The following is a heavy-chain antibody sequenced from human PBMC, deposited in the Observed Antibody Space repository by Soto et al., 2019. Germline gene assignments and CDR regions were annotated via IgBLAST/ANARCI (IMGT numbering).Heavy chain of an antibody. CDR2: IYYSGST. Sequence: LSLTCTVSGGSISSSSYYWGWIRQPPGKGLEWIGSIYYSGSTYYNPSLKSRVTISVDTSKNQFSLKLSSVTAADTAVYYCARQCGYSYGYKIYFDYWGQGTLVTVSS. CDR3: ARQCGYSYGYKIYFDY. D-gene: IGHD5-18*01. J-gene: IGHJ4*02. V-gene: IGHV4-39*01. CDR1: GGSISSSSYY.